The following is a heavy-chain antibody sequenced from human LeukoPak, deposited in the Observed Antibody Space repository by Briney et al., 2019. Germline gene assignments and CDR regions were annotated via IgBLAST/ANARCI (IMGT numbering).Heavy chain of an antibody. J-gene: IGHJ4*02. Sequence: ASVKISCKASGYTFTSYGISWVRQAPGQGLEWMGWISAYNGNTNYAQKLQGRVTMATDTSTSTAYMELRSLRSDDTAVYYCASGRYSSGCPDYWGQGTLVTVSS. V-gene: IGHV1-18*01. D-gene: IGHD6-19*01. CDR1: GYTFTSYG. CDR2: ISAYNGNT. CDR3: ASGRYSSGCPDY.